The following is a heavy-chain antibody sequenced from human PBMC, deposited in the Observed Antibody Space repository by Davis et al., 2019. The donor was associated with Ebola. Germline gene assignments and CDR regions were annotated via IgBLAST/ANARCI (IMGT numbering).Heavy chain of an antibody. CDR1: GFTFSSYS. D-gene: IGHD1-26*01. CDR3: ARSRVPDPTTPFDY. Sequence: GESLKISCAASGFTFSSYSMNWVRQAPRKGLEWVSSISSSSSYIYYADSVKGRFTISRDNAKNSLYLQMNSLRAEDTAVYYCARSRVPDPTTPFDYWGQGTLVTVSS. J-gene: IGHJ4*02. V-gene: IGHV3-21*01. CDR2: ISSSSSYI.